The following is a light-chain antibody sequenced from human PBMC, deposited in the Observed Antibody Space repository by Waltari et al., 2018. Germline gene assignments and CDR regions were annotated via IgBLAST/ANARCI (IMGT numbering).Light chain of an antibody. CDR3: SSYAGSNLWV. V-gene: IGLV2-8*01. Sequence: QSALTQPPSASGSPGQSVTIPCTGTSSDVGGYNYVSWYQQYPGKAPKLMIFEVTKRPSGVPDRFSGSKSGNTASLTVSGLQAEDEADYYCSSYAGSNLWVFGGGTKLTVL. J-gene: IGLJ3*02. CDR1: SSDVGGYNY. CDR2: EVT.